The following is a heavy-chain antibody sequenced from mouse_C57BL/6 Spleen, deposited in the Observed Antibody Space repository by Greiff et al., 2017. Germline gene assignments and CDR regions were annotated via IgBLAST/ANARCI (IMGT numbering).Heavy chain of an antibody. CDR3: ARVEDYSNYVWFAY. CDR2: ISYDGSN. D-gene: IGHD2-5*01. CDR1: GYSITSGYY. J-gene: IGHJ3*01. Sequence: EVKLMESGPGLAKPSQSLSLTCSVTGYSITSGYYWNWIRQFPGNKLEWMGYISYDGSNNYNPSLKNRISITRDTSKNQFFLKLNSVTTEDTATYYCARVEDYSNYVWFAYWGQGTLVTVSA. V-gene: IGHV3-6*01.